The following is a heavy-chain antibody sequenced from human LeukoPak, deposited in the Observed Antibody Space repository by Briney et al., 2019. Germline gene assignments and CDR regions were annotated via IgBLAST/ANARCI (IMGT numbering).Heavy chain of an antibody. V-gene: IGHV4-59*01. Sequence: RGKGLEXXGXIYYSGSTNYNPSLKRRVTISVDTSKNQFSLKLSSVTAADTAVYYCARITVGDFWSGYYSLDYYGMDVWGQGTTVTVSS. CDR3: ARITVGDFWSGYYSLDYYGMDV. D-gene: IGHD3-3*01. J-gene: IGHJ6*02. CDR2: IYYSGST.